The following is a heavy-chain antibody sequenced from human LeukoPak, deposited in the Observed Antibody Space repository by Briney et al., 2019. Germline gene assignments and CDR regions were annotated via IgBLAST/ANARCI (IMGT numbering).Heavy chain of an antibody. Sequence: SETLSLTCTVSGGSISSYYWSWIRQPPGKGLECQSGRTNYNPSLKSRVFISVDNSKNQFSLNLRSVTAADTAVYYCARHMEMTGTRGFPDWGQGTLVTVSS. CDR1: GGSISSYY. CDR3: ARHMEMTGTRGFPD. D-gene: IGHD5-24*01. CDR2: QSGRT. J-gene: IGHJ1*01. V-gene: IGHV4-59*08.